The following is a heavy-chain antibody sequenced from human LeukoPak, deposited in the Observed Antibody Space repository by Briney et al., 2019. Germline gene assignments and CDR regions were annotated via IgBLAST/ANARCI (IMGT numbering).Heavy chain of an antibody. CDR1: GFTFSSYA. V-gene: IGHV3-23*01. CDR2: ISGSGGST. Sequence: GGSLRLSCAASGFTFSSYAMSWVRQAPGKGLEWVSAISGSGGSTYYADSVKGRFTISRDNSKNTLYLQMNSLRAEDTAVYYCANNWGYYDSSGYYLGGVGEDAFDIWGQGTMVTVSS. CDR3: ANNWGYYDSSGYYLGGVGEDAFDI. D-gene: IGHD3-22*01. J-gene: IGHJ3*02.